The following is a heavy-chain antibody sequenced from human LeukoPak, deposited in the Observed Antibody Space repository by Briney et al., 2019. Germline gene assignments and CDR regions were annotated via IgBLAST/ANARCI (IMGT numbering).Heavy chain of an antibody. CDR1: GGSISSYY. V-gene: IGHV4-4*07. CDR2: MSSSGIS. Sequence: SETLSLTCTVAGGSISSYYWSWIRQPAGKGLEWIGRMSSSGISTYSPSLKSRVTISIDTSRNQFSMNLNSVPAADTAVYYCAKGAGPPWFDPWGQGTLVTVSS. CDR3: AKGAGPPWFDP. J-gene: IGHJ5*02. D-gene: IGHD6-19*01.